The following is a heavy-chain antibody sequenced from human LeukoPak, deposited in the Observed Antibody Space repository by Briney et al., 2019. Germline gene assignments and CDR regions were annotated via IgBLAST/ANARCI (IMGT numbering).Heavy chain of an antibody. Sequence: PSETLSLTCAVSGYSISSGYYWGWIRQPPGKGLKWIGSIYHSGSTYYNPSLKSRVTISVDTSKNQFSLKLSSVTAADTAVYYCARVHSYGYYYYYGMDVWGKGTTVTVSS. CDR2: IYHSGST. J-gene: IGHJ6*04. CDR1: GYSISSGYY. V-gene: IGHV4-38-2*01. D-gene: IGHD5-18*01. CDR3: ARVHSYGYYYYYGMDV.